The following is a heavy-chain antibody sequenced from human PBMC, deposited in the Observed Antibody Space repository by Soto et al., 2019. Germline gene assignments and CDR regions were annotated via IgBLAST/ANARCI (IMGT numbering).Heavy chain of an antibody. CDR2: INSDGSIT. Sequence: EVQLVESGGGLVQPGGSLRLSCAASAFTFSSYWMNWVRQAPGKGPVWVSRINSDGSITGYADSVKGRFTISRDNAKNTLYLQMNSLSAEATAVYYCARRDQIAYYYGMDVWGQGTTVTVSS. CDR3: ARRDQIAYYYGMDV. V-gene: IGHV3-74*01. D-gene: IGHD2-21*01. J-gene: IGHJ6*02. CDR1: AFTFSSYW.